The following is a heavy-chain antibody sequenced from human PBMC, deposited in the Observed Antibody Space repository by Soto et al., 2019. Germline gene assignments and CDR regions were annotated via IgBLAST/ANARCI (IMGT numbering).Heavy chain of an antibody. J-gene: IGHJ5*02. CDR3: AQDRRSSLDHSFDP. Sequence: EVQLLESGGGLVQPGGSLRLSCAASGFPFSSFGMMWVRQSPGQGLEWVSVIRDGGGSTFYADSVKGRFTISRDNYKNTLYLQMNGLRADDTDVYYCAQDRRSSLDHSFDPWGQGTLVTVSS. V-gene: IGHV3-23*01. CDR1: GFPFSSFG. D-gene: IGHD6-13*01. CDR2: IRDGGGST.